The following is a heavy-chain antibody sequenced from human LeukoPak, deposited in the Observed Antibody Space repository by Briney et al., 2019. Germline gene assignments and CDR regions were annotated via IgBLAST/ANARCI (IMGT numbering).Heavy chain of an antibody. J-gene: IGHJ6*02. CDR1: GGSFSGYY. Sequence: SETLSLTCAVYGGSFSGYYWSWIRQPPGKGLEWIGEINHSGSTNYNPSLKSRVTISVDTSKNQFSLKLSSVTAADAAVYYCARYDYNSRDYYYYGMDVWGQGTAVTVSS. CDR2: INHSGST. V-gene: IGHV4-34*01. CDR3: ARYDYNSRDYYYYGMDV. D-gene: IGHD3-10*01.